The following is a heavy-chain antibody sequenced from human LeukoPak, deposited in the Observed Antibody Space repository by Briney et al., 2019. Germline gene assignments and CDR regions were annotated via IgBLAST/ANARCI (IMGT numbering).Heavy chain of an antibody. V-gene: IGHV3-33*01. J-gene: IGHJ4*02. Sequence: GGSLRLSCAPSGFIFSNYGIHWVRQAPGKGLEWVAVIWYDGSQKYYADSVKGRFTISRDNSKNTVFLQMNSLRAEDTAVYYCARYGSGKNFDYWGQGTPDTVSS. CDR2: IWYDGSQK. D-gene: IGHD3-10*01. CDR3: ARYGSGKNFDY. CDR1: GFIFSNYG.